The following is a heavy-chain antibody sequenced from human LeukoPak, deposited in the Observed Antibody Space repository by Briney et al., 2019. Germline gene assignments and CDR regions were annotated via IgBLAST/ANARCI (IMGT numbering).Heavy chain of an antibody. Sequence: GGSLRLSCVASEFTFSSYGMYWVRQAPGKGLEWVARTRNKAKRYTTEYAASVKGRFTISRDESTNSLYLEMNSLKREDTAVYYCARASPDTCQYHVMDVWGQGTTVTVSS. J-gene: IGHJ6*02. CDR1: EFTFSSYG. V-gene: IGHV3-72*01. CDR3: ARASPDTCQYHVMDV. D-gene: IGHD4-11*01. CDR2: TRNKAKRYTT.